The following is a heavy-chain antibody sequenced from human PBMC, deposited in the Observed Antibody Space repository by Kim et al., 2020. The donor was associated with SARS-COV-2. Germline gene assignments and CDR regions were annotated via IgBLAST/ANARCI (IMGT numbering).Heavy chain of an antibody. CDR3: ARDPYGDYGMDV. Sequence: YYADSVKGRFTISRDNAKNSLYLQMNSLRAEDTAVYYCARDPYGDYGMDVWGQGTTVTVSS. J-gene: IGHJ6*02. D-gene: IGHD4-17*01. V-gene: IGHV3-21*01.